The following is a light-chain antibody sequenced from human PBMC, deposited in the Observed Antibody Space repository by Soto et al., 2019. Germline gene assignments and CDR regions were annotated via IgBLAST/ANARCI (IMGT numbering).Light chain of an antibody. CDR3: QHCNTLS. CDR1: QSISNW. CDR2: DAS. J-gene: IGKJ3*01. V-gene: IGKV1-5*01. Sequence: DIQMTQSPSTLSASVGDRVTITCRASQSISNWLVWYQQKPGKAPTLLIYDASTLEGGVPSRCSGSGSGTEFTLTISSLQPNAFETYYCQHCNTLSFGPGTKVDIK.